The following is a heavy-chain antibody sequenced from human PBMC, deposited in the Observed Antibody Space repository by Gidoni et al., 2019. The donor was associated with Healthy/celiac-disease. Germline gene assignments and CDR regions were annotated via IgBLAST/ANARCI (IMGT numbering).Heavy chain of an antibody. CDR3: ARGSRGITMVRAIKFDP. J-gene: IGHJ5*02. CDR1: GGSFSGYY. D-gene: IGHD3-10*01. Sequence: QVQLQQWGAGLLKPSETLSLTCAVYGGSFSGYYWSWIRQPPGKGLEWIGEIKHSGSTNYNPSLKSRVTISVDTSKNQFSLKLSSVTAADTAVYYCARGSRGITMVRAIKFDPWGQGTLVTVSS. V-gene: IGHV4-34*01. CDR2: IKHSGST.